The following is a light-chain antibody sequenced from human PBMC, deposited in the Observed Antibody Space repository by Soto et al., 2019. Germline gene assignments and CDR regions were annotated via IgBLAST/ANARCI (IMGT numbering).Light chain of an antibody. Sequence: EIVLTQSPATLSLSPGERATLSCRASQSVSSYLAWYQQKPGQAPRLLIYDASNRATGIPARFSGSGSGTDFTLTISSLEPEDFVVYYCQQCSNWRFPFGQGTRLEIK. V-gene: IGKV3-11*01. CDR1: QSVSSY. CDR3: QQCSNWRFP. CDR2: DAS. J-gene: IGKJ5*01.